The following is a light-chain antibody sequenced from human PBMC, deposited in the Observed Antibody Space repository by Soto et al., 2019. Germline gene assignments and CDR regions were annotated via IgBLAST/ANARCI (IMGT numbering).Light chain of an antibody. Sequence: DIQLTQSPSSLSASVGDSVTITCRASQSITYRLNWYQQKPGKAPKVLIYDTSNLQSGVPPRFSRSGSGTDFALTISSLQPEDFVTYYCHQTAGSLTWTFGQGTTVEAK. CDR2: DTS. V-gene: IGKV1-39*01. CDR3: HQTAGSLTWT. CDR1: QSITYR. J-gene: IGKJ1*01.